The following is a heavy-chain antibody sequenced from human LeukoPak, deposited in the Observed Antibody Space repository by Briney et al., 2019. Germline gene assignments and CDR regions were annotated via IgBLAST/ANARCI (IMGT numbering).Heavy chain of an antibody. D-gene: IGHD3-10*01. CDR2: ISYDGSNK. CDR3: AVWSYYFDY. V-gene: IGHV3-30*03. J-gene: IGHJ4*02. CDR1: GFTFSSYG. Sequence: GGSLRLSCAASGFTFSSYGMHWVRQAPGKGLEWVAVISYDGSNKYYADSVKGRFTISRDNSKNTLYLQMNSLRAEDTAVYYCAVWSYYFDYWGQGTLVTVSS.